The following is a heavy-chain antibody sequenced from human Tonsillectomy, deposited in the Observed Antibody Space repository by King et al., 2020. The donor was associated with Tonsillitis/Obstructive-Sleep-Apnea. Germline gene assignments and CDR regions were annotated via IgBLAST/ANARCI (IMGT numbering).Heavy chain of an antibody. Sequence: LVQSGAEVKKPGSSVKVSCQASGGTFSSYAISWVRQAPGQGLEWMGGIIPIFGTANYAQKFQGRVTITADESTSTAYMELSSLRSEDTAVYYCARDRGGYCSSTSCSDFDYWGQGTLVTVSS. CDR2: IIPIFGTA. D-gene: IGHD2-2*01. V-gene: IGHV1-69*01. J-gene: IGHJ4*02. CDR3: ARDRGGYCSSTSCSDFDY. CDR1: GGTFSSYA.